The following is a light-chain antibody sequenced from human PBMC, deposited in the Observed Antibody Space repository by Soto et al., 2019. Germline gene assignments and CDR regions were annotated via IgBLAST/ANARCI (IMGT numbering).Light chain of an antibody. CDR1: QSVGTY. CDR2: DAS. CDR3: QQRSIWPPA. Sequence: EIVLTQSPATLSLSPGERATLSCRASQSVGTYLAWYQQKPGQAPRLLIYDASNRATDIPARFSGSGSGTDFPLTISSLEPEYFAVYYCQQRSIWPPAFGGGTKVEIK. J-gene: IGKJ4*01. V-gene: IGKV3-11*01.